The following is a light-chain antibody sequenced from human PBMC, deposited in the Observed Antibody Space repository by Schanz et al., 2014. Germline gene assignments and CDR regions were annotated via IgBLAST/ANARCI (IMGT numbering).Light chain of an antibody. CDR2: GAS. CDR3: QQYGSSPPT. CDR1: QSVTSTY. Sequence: EIVLTQSPGTLSLSPGERATFSCRASQSVTSTYVAWYQQKPGQAPRLLIYGASSRATGIPDRFSGSGSGTDFTLTISRLEPEDFAVYYCQQYGSSPPTFGQGTKVEIK. J-gene: IGKJ1*01. V-gene: IGKV3-20*01.